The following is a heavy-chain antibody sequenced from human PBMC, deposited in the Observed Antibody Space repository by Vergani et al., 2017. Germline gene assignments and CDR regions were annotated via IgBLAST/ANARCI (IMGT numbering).Heavy chain of an antibody. D-gene: IGHD6-13*01. CDR1: GFTFSSYS. J-gene: IGHJ4*02. CDR2: ISSSSSTI. Sequence: EVQLVESGGGLVQPGGSLRLSCAASGFTFSSYSMNWVRQAPGKGLEWVSYISSSSSTIYYADSVKGRFTISRDNAKNSLYLQMNSLRAEDTAVYYCARDEARSSRDFDYGGQGTLVTVSS. CDR3: ARDEARSSRDFDY. V-gene: IGHV3-48*01.